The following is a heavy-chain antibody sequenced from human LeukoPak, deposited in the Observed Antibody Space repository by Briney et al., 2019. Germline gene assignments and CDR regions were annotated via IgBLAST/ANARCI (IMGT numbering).Heavy chain of an antibody. CDR1: GFTFSSYW. CDR3: ARDAPYSGGCCAFDI. V-gene: IGHV3-74*01. Sequence: GGSLRLSCAASGFTFSSYWMHWVRQAPGKGLVWVSRISSDGSSTSYADSVKGRFTISRDNAKNTLHLQMNSLRAEDTAVYYCARDAPYSGGCCAFDIWGQGTMVTVSS. J-gene: IGHJ3*02. D-gene: IGHD6-19*01. CDR2: ISSDGSST.